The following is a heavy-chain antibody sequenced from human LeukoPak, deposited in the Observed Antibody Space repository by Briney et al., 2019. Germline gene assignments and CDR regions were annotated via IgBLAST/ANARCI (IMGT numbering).Heavy chain of an antibody. D-gene: IGHD2-2*02. CDR3: TTEGLGIVVAPPAITADY. CDR2: IKRKSDGATT. CDR1: GFTFSNAW. Sequence: GSLRLSCAASGFTFSNAWMSWVRQAPGKGLEWVGRIKRKSDGATTDYAAPVKGRFAISRDDSKNTLFLHMNSLKTEDTAVYYCTTEGLGIVVAPPAITADYWGQGTLVTVSS. V-gene: IGHV3-15*01. J-gene: IGHJ4*02.